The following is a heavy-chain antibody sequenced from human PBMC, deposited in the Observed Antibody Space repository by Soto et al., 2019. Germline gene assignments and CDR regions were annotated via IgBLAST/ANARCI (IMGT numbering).Heavy chain of an antibody. CDR2: ISSDGSDK. Sequence: GGSLRLSCAASGFTFRNYGIHCVRQAPGKGLEWVALISSDGSDKYYADSVRGRFTISRDNSKNTNSLQMNSLRGEDTAVYFCARDGTRSNGYYYYGLDVWGPGTTVTVSS. D-gene: IGHD2-8*01. V-gene: IGHV3-30-3*01. CDR3: ARDGTRSNGYYYYGLDV. CDR1: GFTFRNYG. J-gene: IGHJ6*02.